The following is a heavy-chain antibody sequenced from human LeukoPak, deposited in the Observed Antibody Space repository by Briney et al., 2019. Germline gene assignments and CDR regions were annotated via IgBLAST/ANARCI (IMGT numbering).Heavy chain of an antibody. Sequence: SVKVSCKASGGTFSSYAISWVRQAPGQGREWMGRIIPILGIANYAQKFQGRVTITADKSTSTAYMELSSLRSEDTAVYYCAALRYSYGYGYWGQGTLVTVSS. CDR2: IIPILGIA. D-gene: IGHD5-18*01. CDR3: AALRYSYGYGY. CDR1: GGTFSSYA. V-gene: IGHV1-69*04. J-gene: IGHJ4*02.